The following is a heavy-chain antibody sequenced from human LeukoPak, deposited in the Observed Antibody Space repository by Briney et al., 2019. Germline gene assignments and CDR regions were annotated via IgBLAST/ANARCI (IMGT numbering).Heavy chain of an antibody. CDR2: ISYDGSNK. Sequence: GGALRLSCAASGFTLNTYSLSGGRQAPGQGVEWGGGISYDGSNKYYADSVKGRFTISRDNSKNTLYLQMNSLRAEDTAVYYCAKDTIAAAGRTDYYYGMDVWGQGTTVTVSS. V-gene: IGHV3-30*18. CDR3: AKDTIAAAGRTDYYYGMDV. CDR1: GFTLNTYS. J-gene: IGHJ6*02. D-gene: IGHD6-13*01.